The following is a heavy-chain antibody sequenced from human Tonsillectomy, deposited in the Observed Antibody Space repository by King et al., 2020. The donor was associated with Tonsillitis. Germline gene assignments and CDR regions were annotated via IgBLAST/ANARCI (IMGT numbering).Heavy chain of an antibody. D-gene: IGHD3-3*01. V-gene: IGHV1-2*02. CDR3: AKTPPSPADADFWRGIYPNWFDP. J-gene: IGHJ5*02. Sequence: VQLVESGAEVKKPGASVKVSCKASGYTFTGYYMHWVRQAPGQGLEWMGWTNPDSGGTNYAQKFQGRVTMTRDTSISTAYMELSNLTSDDTAVYFCAKTPPSPADADFWRGIYPNWFDPWGQGTLVTVSS. CDR1: GYTFTGYY. CDR2: TNPDSGGT.